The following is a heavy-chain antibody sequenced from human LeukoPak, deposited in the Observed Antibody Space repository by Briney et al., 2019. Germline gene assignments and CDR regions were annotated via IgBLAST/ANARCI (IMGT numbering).Heavy chain of an antibody. Sequence: GGSLRLSCAASGFTFSSYAMHWVRQAPGKGLEYVSAISSNGGSTYYANSVKGRFTISRDNSKNTLYLQMGSLRAEDTAVYYCAKDLDYYGSGTYPTDYWGQGTLVTVSS. CDR2: ISSNGGST. D-gene: IGHD3-10*01. V-gene: IGHV3-64*01. J-gene: IGHJ4*02. CDR1: GFTFSSYA. CDR3: AKDLDYYGSGTYPTDY.